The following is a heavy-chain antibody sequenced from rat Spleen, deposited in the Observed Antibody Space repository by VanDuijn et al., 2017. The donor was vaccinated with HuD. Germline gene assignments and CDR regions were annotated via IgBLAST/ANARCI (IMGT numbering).Heavy chain of an antibody. Sequence: EVQLVESGGGLVQPGRSLKLSCAASGFTFSDYYMAWVRQAPTKGLEWVASITTGGDDTYYRDSVKGRFTISRDDEESTLYLQMDSLRSEDTATYYCARHSSAPIYVMDAWGQGASVTVSS. D-gene: IGHD3-8*01. CDR3: ARHSSAPIYVMDA. CDR1: GFTFSDYY. CDR2: ITTGGDDT. J-gene: IGHJ4*01. V-gene: IGHV5-25*01.